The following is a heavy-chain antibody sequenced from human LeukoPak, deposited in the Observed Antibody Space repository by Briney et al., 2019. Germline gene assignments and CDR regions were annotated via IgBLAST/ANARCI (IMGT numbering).Heavy chain of an antibody. CDR3: AKDHRAAAAGFGADY. CDR1: GFTFSSYG. D-gene: IGHD6-13*01. Sequence: PGRSLRLSCAASGFTFSSYGMHWVRQAPGKGLEWVAVISYDGSNKYYADSVKGRFTISRDNSKNTLYLQMNSLRAEDTAVYYCAKDHRAAAAGFGADYWGQGTLVTVSS. J-gene: IGHJ4*02. CDR2: ISYDGSNK. V-gene: IGHV3-30*18.